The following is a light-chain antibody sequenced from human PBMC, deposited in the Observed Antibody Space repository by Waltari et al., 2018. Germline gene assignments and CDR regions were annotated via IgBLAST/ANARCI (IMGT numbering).Light chain of an antibody. CDR3: ETWDSNTPWV. CDR1: SGHRTYI. CDR2: LDSRGSS. Sequence: QPVLTQSSSASASLGSSVKLTCTLSSGHRTYIIALHQQQPAKAPRYLMQLDSRGSSNKGSGVPDRFSGSSSGADRYLTISNLQSEDEADYYCETWDSNTPWVFGGGTKVTV. J-gene: IGLJ3*02. V-gene: IGLV4-60*03.